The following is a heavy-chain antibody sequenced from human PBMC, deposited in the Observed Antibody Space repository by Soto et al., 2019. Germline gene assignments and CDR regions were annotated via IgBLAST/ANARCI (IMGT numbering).Heavy chain of an antibody. CDR2: IYHSGST. J-gene: IGHJ6*02. Sequence: SETLSLTCAVSGGSISSGGYSWSWIRQPPGKGLEWIGYIYHSGSTYYNPSLKSRVTISVDTSKNQFSLKLSSVTAADTAVYYCARLRLGYCSSTSCSYYYYYGMDVWGQGTTVTVSS. CDR3: ARLRLGYCSSTSCSYYYYYGMDV. D-gene: IGHD2-2*03. V-gene: IGHV4-30-2*01. CDR1: GGSISSGGYS.